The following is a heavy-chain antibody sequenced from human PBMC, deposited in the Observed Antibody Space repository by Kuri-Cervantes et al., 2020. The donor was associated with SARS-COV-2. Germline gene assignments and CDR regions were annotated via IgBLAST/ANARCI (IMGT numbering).Heavy chain of an antibody. V-gene: IGHV6-1*01. CDR1: WDSVSSNSAA. Sequence: ETLSLTFSSLWDSVSSNSAAWNWIRQSPSTGLECLGRTYYRSKLYHDYAVSVKSRITINPDTSKNQFSLQLNYLTPEDTAVYYCARGVGGEIDDTVKVSKGYYYYGMDVWGQGTTVTVSS. D-gene: IGHD3-16*01. CDR2: TYYRSKLYH. J-gene: IGHJ6*02. CDR3: ARGVGGEIDDTVKVSKGYYYYGMDV.